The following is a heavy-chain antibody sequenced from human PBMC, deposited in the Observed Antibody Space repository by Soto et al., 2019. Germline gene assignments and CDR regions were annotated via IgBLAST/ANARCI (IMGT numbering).Heavy chain of an antibody. Sequence: QVQLVESGGGVVQPGRSLRVSCAASGFIINNYAMHWVRQTPGKGLEWMAVISYDGSNKHYADSVKGRFTISRDNSKNPLYLQMNNLRPDDAAVYYCARRQDVGGPHYYSGMDVWGQGTTVTVSS. V-gene: IGHV3-30*04. CDR2: ISYDGSNK. D-gene: IGHD2-15*01. CDR1: GFIINNYA. J-gene: IGHJ6*02. CDR3: ARRQDVGGPHYYSGMDV.